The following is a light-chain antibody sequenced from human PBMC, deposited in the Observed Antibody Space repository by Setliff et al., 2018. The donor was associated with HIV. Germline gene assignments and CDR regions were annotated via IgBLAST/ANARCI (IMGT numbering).Light chain of an antibody. J-gene: IGKJ1*01. CDR3: QQYGRSWT. V-gene: IGKV3-20*01. Sequence: EIVLTQSPGTLSLSPGERATLSCRASQSVSSSFLAWYQQKPGQAPRLVIYGASIRATGIPDRLSGSGSGTDFTFTVSRLEPEDFAVYYCQQYGRSWTFGQGTKVDIK. CDR1: QSVSSSF. CDR2: GAS.